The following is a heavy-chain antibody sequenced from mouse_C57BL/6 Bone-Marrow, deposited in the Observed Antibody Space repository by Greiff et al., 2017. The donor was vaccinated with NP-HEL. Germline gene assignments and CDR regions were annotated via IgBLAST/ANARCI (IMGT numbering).Heavy chain of an antibody. CDR1: GYTFTSYW. Sequence: QVQLQQPGAELVKPGASVKMSCKASGYTFTSYWITWVKQRPGQGLEWIGDIYPGSGSTNYNEKFKSKATLTVDTSSCTAYMQLSSLTSEDSAVYYCARYWGYYYGSFDYWGQGTTLTVSS. CDR3: ARYWGYYYGSFDY. D-gene: IGHD1-1*01. V-gene: IGHV1-55*01. J-gene: IGHJ2*01. CDR2: IYPGSGST.